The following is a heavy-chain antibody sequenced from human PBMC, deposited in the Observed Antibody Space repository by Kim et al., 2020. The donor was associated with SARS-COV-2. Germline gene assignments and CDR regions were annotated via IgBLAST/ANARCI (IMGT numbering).Heavy chain of an antibody. V-gene: IGHV4-4*02. CDR2: IYHSGST. D-gene: IGHD3-22*01. J-gene: IGHJ2*01. Sequence: SETLSLTCAVSGGSISSSNWWSWVRQPPGKGLEWIGEIYHSGSTNYNPSLKSRVTISVDKSKNQFSLKLSSVTAADTAVYYCARGDYDSSGYYSSWYFDLWGRGTLVTVSS. CDR3: ARGDYDSSGYYSSWYFDL. CDR1: GGSISSSNW.